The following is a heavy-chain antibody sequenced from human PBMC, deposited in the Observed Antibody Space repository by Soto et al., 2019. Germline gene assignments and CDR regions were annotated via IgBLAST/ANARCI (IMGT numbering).Heavy chain of an antibody. CDR1: DGSISSRSNY. CDR3: ARVERGTATTVVDAFDI. V-gene: IGHV4-39*01. CDR2: VCYTGGT. Sequence: SETLSLTCTVSDGSISSRSNYWGWIRQPPGKDLEWIGSVCYTGGTYYNPSLKSRVAISIDTSKNQFSLKMSFVTAADTALYYCARVERGTATTVVDAFDIWGPGTMVTVSS. J-gene: IGHJ3*02. D-gene: IGHD1-1*01.